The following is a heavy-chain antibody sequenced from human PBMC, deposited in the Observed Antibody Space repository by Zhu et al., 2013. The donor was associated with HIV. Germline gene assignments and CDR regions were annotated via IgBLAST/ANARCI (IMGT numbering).Heavy chain of an antibody. J-gene: IGHJ3*01. D-gene: IGHD3-9*01. CDR1: GGSVSSGTDY. V-gene: IGHV4-61*01. CDR3: ARRNTAIRETDYFDL. CDR2: IFYSGIT. Sequence: QVQLQESGPGLVKPSETLSLICTVSGGSVSSGTDYWSWIRQSPGKGLEWIGYIFYSGITNYNPSLKSRATISGDTSKNQFSLRLTSVNAADTAVYYCARRNTAIRETDYFDLWGQGTRVTVSS.